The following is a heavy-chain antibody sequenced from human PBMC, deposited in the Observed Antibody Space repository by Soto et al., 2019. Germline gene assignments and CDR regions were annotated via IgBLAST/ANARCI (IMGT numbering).Heavy chain of an antibody. CDR1: GYTFNGYY. CDR2: INPHSGGA. V-gene: IGHV1-2*04. J-gene: IGHJ5*02. CDR3: AVATTGNNWFDP. D-gene: IGHD1-1*01. Sequence: ASVKVSFKASGYTFNGYYIHWVRQAPGQGLEWMGWINPHSGGANYAQNFQGWVTMTRDTSSSTAYIELTRLRSDDTALYYCAVATTGNNWFDPWGQGTLVTVSS.